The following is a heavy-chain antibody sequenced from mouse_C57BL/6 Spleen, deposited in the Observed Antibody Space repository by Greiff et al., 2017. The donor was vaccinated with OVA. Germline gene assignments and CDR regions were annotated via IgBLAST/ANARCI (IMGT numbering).Heavy chain of an antibody. CDR1: GFTFSSYA. CDR2: ISSGGDYI. J-gene: IGHJ1*03. D-gene: IGHD1-1*01. CDR3: TRDDYYGSRGYFDV. Sequence: EVKLQESGEGLVKPGGSLKLSCAASGFTFSSYAMSWVRQTPEKRLEWVAYISSGGDYIYYADTVKGRFTISRANARNTLYLQMSSLKSEDTAMYYCTRDDYYGSRGYFDVWGTGTTVTVSS. V-gene: IGHV5-9-1*02.